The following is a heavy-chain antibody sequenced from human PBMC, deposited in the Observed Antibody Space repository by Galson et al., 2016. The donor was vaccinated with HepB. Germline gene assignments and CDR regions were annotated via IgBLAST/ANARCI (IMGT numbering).Heavy chain of an antibody. D-gene: IGHD6-19*01. V-gene: IGHV1-18*01. J-gene: IGHJ4*02. CDR3: ARDWLVAVLDY. CDR1: GYNFISYG. CDR2: ISAYNGNT. Sequence: SVKVSCKGSGYNFISYGISWVRQAPGQGLEWMGWISAYNGNTNYAQKLQGRVTMTTDTSTSTAYMELRSLRSDDTAVYYCARDWLVAVLDYWGQGTLVTVSS.